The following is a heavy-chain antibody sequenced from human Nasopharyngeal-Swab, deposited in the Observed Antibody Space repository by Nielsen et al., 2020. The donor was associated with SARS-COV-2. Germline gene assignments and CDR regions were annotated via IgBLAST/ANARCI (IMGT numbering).Heavy chain of an antibody. CDR2: ITSGNSV. CDR1: GFTFSPYT. J-gene: IGHJ4*02. Sequence: GASLKISCATSGFTFSPYTMTWVRQAPGKVLQWISYITSGNSVQYADSVRGRFTISRDNAKNSLYLQMTSLTAEDTAVYYCARERGGGYGDYWGQGTLVTVSS. CDR3: ARERGGGYGDY. D-gene: IGHD5-12*01. V-gene: IGHV3-48*04.